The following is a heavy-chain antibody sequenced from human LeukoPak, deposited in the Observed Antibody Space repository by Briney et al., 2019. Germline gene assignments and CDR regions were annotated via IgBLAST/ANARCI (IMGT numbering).Heavy chain of an antibody. CDR3: ARDGQWLANPCDY. J-gene: IGHJ4*02. CDR2: IYYSGNT. V-gene: IGHV4-31*03. Sequence: SETLSLTCTVSGGSISSGGYYWSWIRQHPGKGLEWIGYIYYSGNTYYNPSLKSRVTISVDTSKNQFSLKVSSVTAADTAVYYCARDGQWLANPCDYWGQGTLVTVSS. CDR1: GGSISSGGYY. D-gene: IGHD6-19*01.